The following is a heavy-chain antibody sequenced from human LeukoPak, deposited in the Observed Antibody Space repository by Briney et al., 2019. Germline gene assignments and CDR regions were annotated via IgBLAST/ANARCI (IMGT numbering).Heavy chain of an antibody. Sequence: SGGSLRLSCAASGFTFSSYTMNWVRQAPGTGLEWVSSISSASSDIYYADSVKGRFTISRDNAKNSLYLQMNGLRAEDTAVYFCARGFSGTFNYWGQGILVAVSS. J-gene: IGHJ4*02. D-gene: IGHD5-12*01. V-gene: IGHV3-21*01. CDR3: ARGFSGTFNY. CDR1: GFTFSSYT. CDR2: ISSASSDI.